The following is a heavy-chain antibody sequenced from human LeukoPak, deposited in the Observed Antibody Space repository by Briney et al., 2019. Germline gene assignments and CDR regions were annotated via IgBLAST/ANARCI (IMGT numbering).Heavy chain of an antibody. CDR3: ARSVTAAGIPFVGFDP. D-gene: IGHD6-13*01. Sequence: SETLSLTCAVYGGSFSGYYWSWIRQPPGKGQEWIGEINHSGSTNYNPSLKSRVTISVDTSKNQFSLKLSSVTAADTAVYYCARSVTAAGIPFVGFDPWGQGTLVTVSS. V-gene: IGHV4-34*01. CDR1: GGSFSGYY. CDR2: INHSGST. J-gene: IGHJ5*02.